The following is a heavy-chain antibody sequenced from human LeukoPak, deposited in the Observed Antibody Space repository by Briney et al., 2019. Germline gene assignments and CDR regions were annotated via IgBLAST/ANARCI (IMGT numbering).Heavy chain of an antibody. CDR3: AKVLGYCSSTSCYIRTAYYGMDV. J-gene: IGHJ6*02. CDR1: GFTFSTNY. CDR2: ISYDGSNK. Sequence: PGGSLRLSCAASGFTFSTNYMSWVRQAPGKGLEWVAVISYDGSNKYYADSVKGRFTISRDNSKNTLYLQMNSLRAEDTAVYYCAKVLGYCSSTSCYIRTAYYGMDVWGQGTTVTVSS. V-gene: IGHV3-30*18. D-gene: IGHD2-2*02.